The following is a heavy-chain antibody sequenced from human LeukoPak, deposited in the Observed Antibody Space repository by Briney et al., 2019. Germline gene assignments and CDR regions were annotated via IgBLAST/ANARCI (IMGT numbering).Heavy chain of an antibody. CDR1: GFTFSDYY. CDR3: ARAPFCSSTSCPSVIDY. V-gene: IGHV3-11*01. CDR2: ISSSGSTI. J-gene: IGHJ4*02. D-gene: IGHD2-2*01. Sequence: GGSLRLSCAASGFTFSDYYMSWIRQAPGKGLEWVLYISSSGSTIYYADSVKGRFTISRDNAKNSLYLQMNSLRAEDTAVYYCARAPFCSSTSCPSVIDYWGQGTLVTVSS.